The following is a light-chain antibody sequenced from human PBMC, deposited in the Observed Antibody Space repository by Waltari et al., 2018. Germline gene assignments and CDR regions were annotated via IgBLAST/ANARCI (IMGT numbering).Light chain of an antibody. CDR3: QKYNSAPRT. Sequence: DIQMSQSPPCLYVSVADRVTITSRASQGISNYIAWYQQKPGKVPQLLIYAASTLQSGLPSRFSGSGSGTDFTLTISSLQPEDVATYYCQKYNSAPRTFGQGTKVEIK. CDR2: AAS. CDR1: QGISNY. J-gene: IGKJ1*01. V-gene: IGKV1-27*01.